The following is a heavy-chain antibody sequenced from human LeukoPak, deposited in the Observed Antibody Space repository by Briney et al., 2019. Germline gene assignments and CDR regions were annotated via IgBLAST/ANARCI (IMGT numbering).Heavy chain of an antibody. CDR2: MNANSGDT. V-gene: IGHV1-8*01. CDR1: GYIFTSYD. CDR3: ARGGTYLPFGY. D-gene: IGHD2-2*02. Sequence: ASVKVSCKASGYIFTSYDINWVRQATGQGLERMGWMNANSGDTGHAQKFQGRVTMTRNTSISTAYMELSSLRSEDTAIYYCARGGTYLPFGYWGQGTLVIVSS. J-gene: IGHJ4*02.